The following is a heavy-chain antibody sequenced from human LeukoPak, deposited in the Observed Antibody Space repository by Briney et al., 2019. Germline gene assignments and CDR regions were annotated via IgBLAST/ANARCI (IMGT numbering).Heavy chain of an antibody. J-gene: IGHJ3*01. CDR3: ARDTYDILTGYYKWAF. V-gene: IGHV3-53*01. D-gene: IGHD3-9*01. Sequence: GGSLRLSCAASGFTVSNNYMTWVRQAPGKGLEWVSVLYNNGITYYADSVKGRFTISRDNSKNTLYLQMNSLRAEDTAVYYCARDTYDILTGYYKWAFWGQGTMVTVSS. CDR1: GFTVSNNY. CDR2: LYNNGIT.